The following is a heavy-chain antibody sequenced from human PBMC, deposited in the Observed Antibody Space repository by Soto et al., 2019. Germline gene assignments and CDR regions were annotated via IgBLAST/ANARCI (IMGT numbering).Heavy chain of an antibody. CDR2: IYPGDSDT. Sequence: GEALKISCKGSGYSFTSYWIGWVRQMPGKGLEWMGIIYPGDSDTRYSPSFQGQVTISADKSISTAYLQWSSLKASDTAMYYCARRITGPRVAAAATQRFDPWGQGTLVTVS. J-gene: IGHJ5*02. CDR3: ARRITGPRVAAAATQRFDP. CDR1: GYSFTSYW. V-gene: IGHV5-51*01. D-gene: IGHD6-13*01.